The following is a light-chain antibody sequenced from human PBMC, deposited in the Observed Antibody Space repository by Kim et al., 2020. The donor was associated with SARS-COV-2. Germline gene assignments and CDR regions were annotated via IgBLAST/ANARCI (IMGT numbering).Light chain of an antibody. CDR3: QQYEDSWT. Sequence: EIVLTQSPGTLSLSPGEGATPSCRASQRINTRSLAWYQQKPGQAPRLLIYGASTRATDIPDRFSGSGSGTDFTLTISRLEPEDFAVFFCQQYEDSWTFGQGTKVDIK. V-gene: IGKV3-20*01. J-gene: IGKJ1*01. CDR2: GAS. CDR1: QRINTRS.